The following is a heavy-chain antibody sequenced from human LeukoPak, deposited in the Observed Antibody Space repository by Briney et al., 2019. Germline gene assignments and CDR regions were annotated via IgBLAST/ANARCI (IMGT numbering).Heavy chain of an antibody. D-gene: IGHD5-24*01. CDR1: GYTFTGYY. CDR2: INLNSGGT. J-gene: IGHJ4*02. Sequence: ASVKVSCKASGYTFTGYYMHWVRQAPGQGLEWMGRINLNSGGTNYAQKFQGRVTMTRDTSISTAYMELSRLRSDDTAVYYCARGSRGRWLQFTYFDYWGQGTLVTVSS. V-gene: IGHV1-2*06. CDR3: ARGSRGRWLQFTYFDY.